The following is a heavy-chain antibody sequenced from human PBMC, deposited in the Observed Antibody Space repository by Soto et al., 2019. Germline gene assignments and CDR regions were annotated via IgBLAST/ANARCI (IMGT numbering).Heavy chain of an antibody. D-gene: IGHD6-13*01. Sequence: GGSLRLSCAASGFSFSKYSMNWVLQAPGKGLEWVSSITDRSNYIYYADSVKGRFTISRDNSKNTLYLQMNSLRAEDTAVYYCAKVHVSSWYDWGIDYWGQGTLVTVPS. J-gene: IGHJ4*02. CDR3: AKVHVSSWYDWGIDY. CDR1: GFSFSKYS. CDR2: ITDRSNYI. V-gene: IGHV3-21*04.